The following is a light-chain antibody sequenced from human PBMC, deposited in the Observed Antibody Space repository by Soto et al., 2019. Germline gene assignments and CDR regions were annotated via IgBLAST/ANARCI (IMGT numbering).Light chain of an antibody. Sequence: ENLLTQSPGTLSLSPGEGATLSCRASRGVSANYLAWYQQKPGQAPTLLIYGASIRAAGIPDRFSGSGSGTDFTLTISRLEPEDFAVYYCQQYGSSLPITFGQGTRLEIK. CDR2: GAS. CDR3: QQYGSSLPIT. CDR1: RGVSANY. V-gene: IGKV3-20*01. J-gene: IGKJ5*01.